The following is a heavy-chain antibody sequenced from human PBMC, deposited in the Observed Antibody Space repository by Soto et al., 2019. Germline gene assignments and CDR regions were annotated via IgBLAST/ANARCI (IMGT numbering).Heavy chain of an antibody. CDR1: GFTFRSYG. Sequence: PGGSLRLSCSASGFTFRSYGMHWVRQAPGKGLEWVASISFEGSKKFHADSVKGRFTISRDNSRNTLYLQMNSLRTEDTAVYYCAKDHDVDGRVYGSSELFFWGQGTQVTVSS. J-gene: IGHJ4*02. CDR2: ISFEGSKK. V-gene: IGHV3-30*18. D-gene: IGHD3-10*01. CDR3: AKDHDVDGRVYGSSELFF.